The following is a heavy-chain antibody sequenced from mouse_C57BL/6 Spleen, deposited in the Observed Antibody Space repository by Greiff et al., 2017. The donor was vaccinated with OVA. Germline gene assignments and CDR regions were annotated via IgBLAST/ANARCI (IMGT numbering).Heavy chain of an antibody. J-gene: IGHJ3*01. Sequence: LMEPGASVKMSCKASGYTFTDYNMPWVKQSHGKSLEWLGYINPNNGGTSYNQKFKGKATLTVNKSSSTAYMELRSLTSEDSAVYYCARYPYDYEFAYWGQGTLVTVSA. V-gene: IGHV1-22*01. CDR3: ARYPYDYEFAY. CDR1: GYTFTDYN. D-gene: IGHD2-4*01. CDR2: INPNNGGT.